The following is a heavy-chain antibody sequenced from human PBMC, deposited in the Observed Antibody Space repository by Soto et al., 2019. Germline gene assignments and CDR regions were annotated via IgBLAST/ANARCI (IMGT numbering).Heavy chain of an antibody. D-gene: IGHD6-13*01. J-gene: IGHJ4*02. CDR1: GYTLTELS. CDR2: IDPDDGET. CDR3: ATVRAAASEGIFDY. Sequence: QVQLVQSGAEVKKPGASVKVSCKVSGYTLTELSMHWVRQAPGKGLEWMGGIDPDDGETIYAQKFQGRVTMTEDTYTDTAAMELSSLLSEDTAVEYCATVRAAASEGIFDYWGQGTLVTVSS. V-gene: IGHV1-24*01.